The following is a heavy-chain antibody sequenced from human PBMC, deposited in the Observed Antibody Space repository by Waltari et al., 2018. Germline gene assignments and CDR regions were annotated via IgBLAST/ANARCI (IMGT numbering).Heavy chain of an antibody. CDR1: GYRFTDYY. Sequence: EVQLLQSGTELKKPGSTVKISCQVSGYRFTDYYIHWVQQAPGKGPQWMGLVDPEDWETSYAERFQGRVTITADTSTETAFMELSSLTSDDTAVYYCVTALGDRSSASRPFDVWGLGTLITVSS. CDR2: VDPEDWET. V-gene: IGHV1-69-2*01. D-gene: IGHD3-10*01. J-gene: IGHJ3*01. CDR3: VTALGDRSSASRPFDV.